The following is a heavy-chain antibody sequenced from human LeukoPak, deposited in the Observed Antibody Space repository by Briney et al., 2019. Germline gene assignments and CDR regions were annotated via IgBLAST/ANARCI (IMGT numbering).Heavy chain of an antibody. Sequence: DPSETLSLTCTVSGAPMTSHYWTWMRQDPGTGLEWIGNIFHTGSTSYNPALESRVTISLDTSNNQFSLKMTSVTPADTAVYYCAKEGGPARPGLDSWGQGTLVTVSS. V-gene: IGHV4-59*11. J-gene: IGHJ4*02. CDR2: IFHTGST. CDR3: AKEGGPARPGLDS. CDR1: GAPMTSHY. D-gene: IGHD6-6*01.